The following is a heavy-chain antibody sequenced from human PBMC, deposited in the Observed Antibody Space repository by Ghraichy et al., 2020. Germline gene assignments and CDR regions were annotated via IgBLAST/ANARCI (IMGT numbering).Heavy chain of an antibody. V-gene: IGHV2-5*01. CDR1: GFSLSTPGVG. Sequence: GPTLVKPTQTLTLTCTFSGFSLSTPGVGVGWLRQPPGKALEWLALIYWNDDKRYSPSLKNRLTITEDTSKNQVVLTMTNMAPVDTATYYCTHRRGGISMVRGRPYHYYDMDVWGTGTTVTVSS. CDR2: IYWNDDK. CDR3: THRRGGISMVRGRPYHYYDMDV. J-gene: IGHJ6*03. D-gene: IGHD3-10*01.